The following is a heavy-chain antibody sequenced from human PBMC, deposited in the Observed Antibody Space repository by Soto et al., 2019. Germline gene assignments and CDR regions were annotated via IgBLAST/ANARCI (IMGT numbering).Heavy chain of an antibody. CDR3: ASRHYGSYSGY. Sequence: EVQLVQSGAEVKKPGGSLRIYCKGSGYSFTSYWISWVRQMPGKGLEWMGRIYPSDSYTNYSPSFQGHVTISPDKSISTAYLQWSSLEASDTAMYYCASRHYGSYSGYWGQGTLVTVSS. CDR2: IYPSDSYT. CDR1: GYSFTSYW. J-gene: IGHJ4*02. D-gene: IGHD3-10*01. V-gene: IGHV5-10-1*01.